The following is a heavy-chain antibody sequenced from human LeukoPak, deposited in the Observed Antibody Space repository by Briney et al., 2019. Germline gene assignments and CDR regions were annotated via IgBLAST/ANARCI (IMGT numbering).Heavy chain of an antibody. V-gene: IGHV3-23*01. Sequence: GGSLRLSCAASGFTFSTYAITCVRQAPGKGLEWVSAIGARGDTSDYADSVKGRFTISRDNSKNTLYLQMNTLRVEDTALYYCVKRDSGPFDYWAQGTLVTVSS. CDR3: VKRDSGPFDY. CDR1: GFTFSTYA. D-gene: IGHD6-25*01. J-gene: IGHJ4*02. CDR2: IGARGDTS.